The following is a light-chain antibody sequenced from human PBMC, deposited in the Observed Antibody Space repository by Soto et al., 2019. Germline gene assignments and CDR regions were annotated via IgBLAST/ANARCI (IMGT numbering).Light chain of an antibody. Sequence: EIVMTQSPATLSVSPGERATLSCRASQSVSSNLAWYQQKPGQAPRLLIYGASTRATSILARFSGSGSGTEFTLTIDSLQSEDFAVYYCQQYNNWPPWTFGQGTKVEV. J-gene: IGKJ1*01. V-gene: IGKV3-15*01. CDR2: GAS. CDR3: QQYNNWPPWT. CDR1: QSVSSN.